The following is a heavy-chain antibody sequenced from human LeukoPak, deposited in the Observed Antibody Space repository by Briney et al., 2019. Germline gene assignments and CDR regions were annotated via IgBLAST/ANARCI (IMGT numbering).Heavy chain of an antibody. CDR2: IYSGGTS. Sequence: PGGSLRLSCVPSGLTVSNNYMSWVRQAPGKGLEWVSVIYSGGTSYYADSVKGRFTISRDNSKNTLYLQMDSLRAEDTAIYYCARVYNFGHYFDCWGQGTLVTVSS. CDR3: ARVYNFGHYFDC. D-gene: IGHD3-10*01. V-gene: IGHV3-53*01. J-gene: IGHJ4*02. CDR1: GLTVSNNY.